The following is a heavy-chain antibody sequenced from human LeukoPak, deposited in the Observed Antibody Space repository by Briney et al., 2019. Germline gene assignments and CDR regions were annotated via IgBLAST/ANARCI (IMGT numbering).Heavy chain of an antibody. CDR1: GDSISSDY. CDR2: IYYTGST. D-gene: IGHD5-12*01. CDR3: ARYRGGSGYHFDY. J-gene: IGHJ4*02. Sequence: SETLSLTCAVSGDSISSDYWSWVRQPPGKGLEWIGYIYYTGSTNYNPSLKSRVTISVDTSKNQFSLKLSSVTAADTAVYYCARYRGGSGYHFDYWGQGTLVTVSS. V-gene: IGHV4-59*01.